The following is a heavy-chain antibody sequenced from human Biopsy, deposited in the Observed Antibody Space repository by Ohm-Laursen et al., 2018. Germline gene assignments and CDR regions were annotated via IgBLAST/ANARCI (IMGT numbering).Heavy chain of an antibody. CDR1: GGTFSTTA. D-gene: IGHD1-26*01. V-gene: IGHV1-69*01. J-gene: IGHJ6*02. Sequence: SSVKVSCKASGGTFSTTAISWVRQAPGQGLEWMGGIIPMFGPANYAQKFQGRVTITADESTSTAYMELSSLRSEDTAVYYCASSNSGTYDVWGQGTTVTVSS. CDR2: IIPMFGPA. CDR3: ASSNSGTYDV.